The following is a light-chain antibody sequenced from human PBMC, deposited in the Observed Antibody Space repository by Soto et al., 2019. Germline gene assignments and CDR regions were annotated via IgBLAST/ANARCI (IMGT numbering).Light chain of an antibody. Sequence: EIVMTQSPATLSVSPGERATLSCRASQSVSSNLAWYQQKPGQAPRLLLYGASTRATDIPARFSGSGSGTEFTLTISSLQSEDFAVYYCQQYNNWPPMAFGQGTKVEIK. CDR1: QSVSSN. CDR3: QQYNNWPPMA. J-gene: IGKJ1*01. V-gene: IGKV3-15*01. CDR2: GAS.